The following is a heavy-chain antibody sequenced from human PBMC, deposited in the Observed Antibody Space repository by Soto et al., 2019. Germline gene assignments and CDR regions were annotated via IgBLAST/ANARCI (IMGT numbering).Heavy chain of an antibody. J-gene: IGHJ6*02. CDR1: GYTFTSYG. D-gene: IGHD6-19*01. CDR2: ISAYNGNT. CDR3: AIDDSSGWYGYYYYYGMDV. V-gene: IGHV1-18*01. Sequence: QVQLVQSGAEVKKPGASVKVSCKASGYTFTSYGISWVRQAPGQGLEWMGWISAYNGNTNYAQKLQGRVTMTTDTATSKAYMELRSLRSDDTAVYYCAIDDSSGWYGYYYYYGMDVWGQGTTVTVSS.